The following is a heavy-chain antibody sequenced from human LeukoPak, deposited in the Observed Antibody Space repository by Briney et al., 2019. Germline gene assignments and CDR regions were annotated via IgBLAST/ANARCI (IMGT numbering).Heavy chain of an antibody. CDR1: GFTFSSYE. D-gene: IGHD4-17*01. Sequence: PGGSLRLSCAASGFTFSSYEMNWVRQAPGKGLEWVSYISSSGSTIYYADSVKGRFTISRDNAKNSLYLQMNSLRAEDTAVYYCARSPTTATIYYYYMDVWAKGTTVTVSS. CDR2: ISSSGSTI. J-gene: IGHJ6*03. V-gene: IGHV3-48*03. CDR3: ARSPTTATIYYYYMDV.